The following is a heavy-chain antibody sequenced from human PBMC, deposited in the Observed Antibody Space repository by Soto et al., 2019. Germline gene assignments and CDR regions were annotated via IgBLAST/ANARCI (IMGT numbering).Heavy chain of an antibody. J-gene: IGHJ4*02. V-gene: IGHV3-23*01. D-gene: IGHD2-2*02. Sequence: GGSLRLSCAASGFTFSSYAMNWVRQAPGKGLEWVSFISISGGSTHSADSVKGRFTISRDNSKNTLYLQMNNLRAEDTAVYYCAKDVCGISSCYNYCFDHWGLGTLVTVSS. CDR3: AKDVCGISSCYNYCFDH. CDR1: GFTFSSYA. CDR2: ISISGGST.